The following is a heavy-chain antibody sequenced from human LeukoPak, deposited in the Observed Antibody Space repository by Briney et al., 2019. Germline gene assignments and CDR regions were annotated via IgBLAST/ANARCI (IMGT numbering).Heavy chain of an antibody. CDR2: ISSSGSTI. D-gene: IGHD1-1*01. V-gene: IGHV3-11*04. J-gene: IGHJ4*02. CDR3: ARVRRERVYYFDY. CDR1: GFTFSDYY. Sequence: GGSLRLSCAASGFTFSDYYMSWIRQAPGKGLEWVSYISSSGSTIHYADSVKGRFTISRDNAKNSLYLQMNSLRAEDTAVYYCARVRRERVYYFDYWGQGTLVTVSS.